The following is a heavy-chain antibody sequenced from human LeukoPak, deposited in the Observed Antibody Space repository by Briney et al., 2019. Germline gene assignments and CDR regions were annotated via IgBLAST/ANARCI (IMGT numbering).Heavy chain of an antibody. CDR1: GFTFATYG. CDR2: MQYDGTEK. CDR3: AKDVVGQQWPENY. J-gene: IGHJ4*02. V-gene: IGHV3-30*02. D-gene: IGHD6-19*01. Sequence: PGGSLRLSCAASGFTFATYGMHWVRQAPGKGLEWVAFMQYDGTEKLYGDSVKGRFTISRDNSKNTLFLQMNSLTPEDTAVYYCAKDVVGQQWPENYWGQGTLVTVSS.